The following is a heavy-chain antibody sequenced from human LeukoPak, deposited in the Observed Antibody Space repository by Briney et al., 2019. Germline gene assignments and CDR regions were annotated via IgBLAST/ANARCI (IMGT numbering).Heavy chain of an antibody. CDR1: GFSLSTSGVG. D-gene: IGHD1-26*01. J-gene: IGHJ4*02. CDR2: LYWSVDK. Sequence: SGPTLVNPTQTLTLTCTFSGFSLSTSGVGVGWIRQPPGKALEWLALLYWSVDKRYSPSLKSRLTITKDTSKNQVVLTMTNMDPVDTATYYCAHVSYSGSYYGFDYWGQGALVTVSS. CDR3: AHVSYSGSYYGFDY. V-gene: IGHV2-5*01.